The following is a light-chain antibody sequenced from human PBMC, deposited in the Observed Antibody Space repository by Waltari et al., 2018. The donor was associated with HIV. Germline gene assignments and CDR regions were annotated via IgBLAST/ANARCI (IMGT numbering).Light chain of an antibody. J-gene: IGLJ2*01. CDR2: DVN. Sequence: QSALTQPPSASGSLGQSVTISCTGTSSDVGGYHYVSWYQQYPGEAPKLIIYDVNKRPSGVPDRFSGSKSGNPASLAVSGLQGEDGAQYYCSAYAGSNNLVLFGGGTKLTVL. CDR1: SSDVGGYHY. V-gene: IGLV2-8*01. CDR3: SAYAGSNNLVL.